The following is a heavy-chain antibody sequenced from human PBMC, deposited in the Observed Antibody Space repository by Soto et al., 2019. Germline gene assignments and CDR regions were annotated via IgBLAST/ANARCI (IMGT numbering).Heavy chain of an antibody. CDR1: GFTFSSYW. V-gene: IGHV3-74*01. D-gene: IGHD2-15*01. Sequence: EVQLVESGGGLVQPGGSLRLSCAASGFTFSSYWMHWVRQVPGKGLVWVSSINSDGSSTTYAVSVRGRFTISRDNAKNTLYLQMHSLRAEDTAVYYCARDIVVVVATSDYGMDVWGQGTTVTVSS. CDR2: INSDGSST. CDR3: ARDIVVVVATSDYGMDV. J-gene: IGHJ6*02.